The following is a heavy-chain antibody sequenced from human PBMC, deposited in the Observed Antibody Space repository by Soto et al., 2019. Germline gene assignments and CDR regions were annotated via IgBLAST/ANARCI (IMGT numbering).Heavy chain of an antibody. V-gene: IGHV1-3*01. J-gene: IGHJ3*02. Sequence: ASVKVSCKASGYTFTSYAMHWVRQAPGQRLEWMGWINAGNGNTKYSQKFQGRVTITREASASTAYMELSSLRSEDTAVYYCAIGASGSRLVGYCSGGSCPDAFDIWGQGTMVTVSS. CDR2: INAGNGNT. D-gene: IGHD2-15*01. CDR3: AIGASGSRLVGYCSGGSCPDAFDI. CDR1: GYTFTSYA.